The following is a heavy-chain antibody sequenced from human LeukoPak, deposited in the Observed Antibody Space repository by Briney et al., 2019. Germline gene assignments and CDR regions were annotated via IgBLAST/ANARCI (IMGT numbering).Heavy chain of an antibody. V-gene: IGHV1-2*02. J-gene: IGHJ4*02. CDR1: GYTFTGYY. D-gene: IGHD3-22*01. Sequence: ASVKVSCKASGYTFTGYYMHWVRQAPGQGLEWMGWINPNSGDTNYAQKFQGRVSMTRDTSISTAYMELSRLRSDDTAVYYCARAQHYDSSGYTGGYFDYWGQGTLVTVSS. CDR2: INPNSGDT. CDR3: ARAQHYDSSGYTGGYFDY.